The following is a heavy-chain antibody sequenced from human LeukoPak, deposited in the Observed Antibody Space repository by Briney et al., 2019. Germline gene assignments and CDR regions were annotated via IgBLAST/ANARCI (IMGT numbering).Heavy chain of an antibody. V-gene: IGHV3-21*01. CDR1: GFTFSSYS. Sequence: GGSLRLSCAASGFTFSSYSMNWVRQAPGKGLEWVSSISSSSSYIYYADSVKGRFTISRDNAKNSLYLQMNSLRAEDTAVYYCARDRKGGSGSYYRSLYDYWGQGTLVTVSS. D-gene: IGHD3-10*01. CDR2: ISSSSSYI. CDR3: ARDRKGGSGSYYRSLYDY. J-gene: IGHJ4*02.